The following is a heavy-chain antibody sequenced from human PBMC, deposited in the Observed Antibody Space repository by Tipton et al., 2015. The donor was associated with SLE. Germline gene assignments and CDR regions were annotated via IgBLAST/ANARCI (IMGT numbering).Heavy chain of an antibody. V-gene: IGHV3-30*02. CDR3: ARVGGQQLGFHDAFDI. CDR1: GFTFSAYG. D-gene: IGHD6-13*01. Sequence: SLRLSCAASGFTFSAYGMHWVRQAPGKGLEWVAFIRFDGRKNYYADSVKGRFTISKDNPKNTLFLQMHSLRAEDMAVYYCARVGGQQLGFHDAFDIWGQGTMVTVSS. J-gene: IGHJ3*02. CDR2: IRFDGRKN.